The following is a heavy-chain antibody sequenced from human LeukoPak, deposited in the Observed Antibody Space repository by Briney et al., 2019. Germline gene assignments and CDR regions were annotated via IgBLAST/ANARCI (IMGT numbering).Heavy chain of an antibody. CDR2: INPSGGST. J-gene: IGHJ5*02. CDR3: ARDNGAGLTIFGVVIFGWFDP. V-gene: IGHV1-46*01. D-gene: IGHD3-3*01. CDR1: GYTFTGYY. Sequence: ASVKVPCKASGYTFTGYYLHWVRQAPGQGLEWMGIINPSGGSTSYAQKFQGRVTMTRDMSTSTVYMELSSLRSEDTAVYYCARDNGAGLTIFGVVIFGWFDPWGQGTLVTVSS.